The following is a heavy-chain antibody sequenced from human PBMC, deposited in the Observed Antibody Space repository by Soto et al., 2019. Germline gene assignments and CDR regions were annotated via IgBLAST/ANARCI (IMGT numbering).Heavy chain of an antibody. CDR1: GYTFNIYG. CDR2: ISGYNGNT. D-gene: IGHD2-15*01. J-gene: IGHJ4*02. V-gene: IGHV1-18*01. Sequence: QVQLVQSGTEVKKPGASVKLSCKASGYTFNIYGISWVRQAPGQGLEWMGWISGYNGNTNYAQKFQGRVTMSTDTSASTAYMELRSLRSDDTAVFYCARDHPIGPRDVDHWGQGTLVTVSS. CDR3: ARDHPIGPRDVDH.